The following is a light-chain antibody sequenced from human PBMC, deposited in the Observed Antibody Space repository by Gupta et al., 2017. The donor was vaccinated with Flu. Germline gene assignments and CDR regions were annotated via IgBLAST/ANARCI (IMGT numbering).Light chain of an antibody. Sequence: DIQVTQSPASLSAFVGDRVTITCRASQSISRHLNWYQQRLGEAPKLLIYTTSNLQHGVPSRFSGSGSGTDFTLTIMSLQPEDFASYYCQQTFSNPPRFGQGTKLVIK. J-gene: IGKJ2*01. CDR1: QSISRH. V-gene: IGKV1-39*01. CDR3: QQTFSNPPR. CDR2: TTS.